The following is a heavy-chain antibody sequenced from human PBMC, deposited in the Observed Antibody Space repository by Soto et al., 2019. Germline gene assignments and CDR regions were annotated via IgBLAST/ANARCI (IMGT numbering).Heavy chain of an antibody. CDR3: ARRFSDFSGGSCYFHAGGVDI. J-gene: IGHJ3*02. D-gene: IGHD2-15*01. V-gene: IGHV4-39*02. CDR2: IYYSVTT. Sequence: QLYLQESGTGLMKPSGTLSLTCTVSGGSISRRDSYWVWVRQPPGKRLVWIGTIYYSVTTYYNPSVRGRIPWSVLSSKNPFSPGLSTVTDAVTAMYYCARRFSDFSGGSCYFHAGGVDIWGHGTKITVSS. CDR1: GGSISRRDSY.